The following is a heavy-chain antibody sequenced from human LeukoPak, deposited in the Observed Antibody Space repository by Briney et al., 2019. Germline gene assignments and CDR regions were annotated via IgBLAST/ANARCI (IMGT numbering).Heavy chain of an antibody. CDR1: GGSISSGGYY. CDR3: ARDLTLYCSGGSCYSGWFDP. J-gene: IGHJ5*02. D-gene: IGHD2-15*01. Sequence: PSETLSLTCTVSGGSISSGGYYWSWIRQHPGKGLEWIGYIYYSGSTYYNPSLKSRVTISVDTSKSQFSLKLSSVTAADTAVYYCARDLTLYCSGGSCYSGWFDPWAREPWSPSPQ. V-gene: IGHV4-31*03. CDR2: IYYSGST.